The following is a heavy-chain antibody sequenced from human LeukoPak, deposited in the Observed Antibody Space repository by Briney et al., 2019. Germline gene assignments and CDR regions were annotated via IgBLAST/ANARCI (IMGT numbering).Heavy chain of an antibody. Sequence: PGGSLRLSCAASGFTFDDYAMHWVRQAPGKGLEWVSAISGSGGSTYYADSVKGRFTISRDNSKNTLYLQMNSLRAEDTAVYYCANRDVTYFDYWGQGTLVTVSS. V-gene: IGHV3-23*01. CDR2: ISGSGGST. CDR1: GFTFDDYA. D-gene: IGHD2-21*02. J-gene: IGHJ4*02. CDR3: ANRDVTYFDY.